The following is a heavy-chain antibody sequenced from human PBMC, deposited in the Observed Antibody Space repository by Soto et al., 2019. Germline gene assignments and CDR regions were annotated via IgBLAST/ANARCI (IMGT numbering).Heavy chain of an antibody. CDR3: ARGWFGEFVDYFDF. J-gene: IGHJ4*02. V-gene: IGHV1-18*01. Sequence: QVQLVQSGAEVKKPGASVKVSCKASGYTFTSYAISWVRQAPGQGLEGMGWISAYNGNTNYAQKLQGRVTMTTDTFTSTAYLELRSLRSDDTAVYYCARGWFGEFVDYFDFWGQGTLVTVSS. CDR1: GYTFTSYA. CDR2: ISAYNGNT. D-gene: IGHD3-10*01.